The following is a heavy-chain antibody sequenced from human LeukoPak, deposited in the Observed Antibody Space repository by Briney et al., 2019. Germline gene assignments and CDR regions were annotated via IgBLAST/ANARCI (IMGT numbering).Heavy chain of an antibody. CDR1: GGSISSGDYY. CDR2: IYYSGST. CDR3: ARQQLGSEDAFDI. V-gene: IGHV4-30-4*01. Sequence: SETLSLTCTVSGGSISSGDYYWSWIRQPPGKGLEWIGYIYYSGSTYYNPSLKSRVTISVDTSKNQFSLKLSSVTAADTAVYYCARQQLGSEDAFDIWGQGTMVTVSS. J-gene: IGHJ3*02. D-gene: IGHD1-1*01.